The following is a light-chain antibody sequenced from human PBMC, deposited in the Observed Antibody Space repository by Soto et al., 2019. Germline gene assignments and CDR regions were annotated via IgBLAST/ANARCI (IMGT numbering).Light chain of an antibody. CDR1: QSLVYSDGNTY. V-gene: IGKV2-30*01. CDR3: MQGTHWPWT. J-gene: IGKJ1*01. Sequence: DVVMTQSPLSLPVTLGQPASISCRSSQSLVYSDGNTYLNWFQQRPGQSPRRRLDKVSNRDSGVPDRFSGSGSGSDFTLKISRVQAEDVVVSYCMQGTHWPWTFGQGTKVDIK. CDR2: KVS.